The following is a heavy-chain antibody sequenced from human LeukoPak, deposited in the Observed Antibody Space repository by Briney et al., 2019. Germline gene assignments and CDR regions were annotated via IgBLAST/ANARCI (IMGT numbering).Heavy chain of an antibody. CDR2: IYYSGST. J-gene: IGHJ4*02. D-gene: IGHD1-1*01. V-gene: IGHV4-31*03. CDR1: GGSISSGGYY. CDR3: ARRSGTEERGYFDY. Sequence: SETLSLTCTVSGGSISSGGYYWSWIRQHQGKGLEWIGYIYYSGSTYYNPSLKSRVTISVDTSKNQFSLKLSSVTAADTAVYYCARRSGTEERGYFDYWGQGTLVTVSS.